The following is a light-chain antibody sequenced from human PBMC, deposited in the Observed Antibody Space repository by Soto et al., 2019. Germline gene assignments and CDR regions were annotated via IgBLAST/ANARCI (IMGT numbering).Light chain of an antibody. Sequence: EIVMTQSPATLSVSPGERATLSCRASQSVSRNLAWYQQKPGQAPSLLIYGASSRATRIPARFSGSGSGAESTLTISSLQSEDFATYHCQQYSDWPRTFGQGTKLEMK. CDR2: GAS. CDR3: QQYSDWPRT. J-gene: IGKJ2*01. V-gene: IGKV3-15*01. CDR1: QSVSRN.